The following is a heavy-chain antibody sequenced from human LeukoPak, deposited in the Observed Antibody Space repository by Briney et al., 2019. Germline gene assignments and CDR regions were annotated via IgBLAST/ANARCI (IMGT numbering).Heavy chain of an antibody. CDR1: GYTFSSYG. CDR2: ISAYNGDT. D-gene: IGHD2-2*01. Sequence: GASVKVSCKTSGYTFSSYGITWVRQAPGQGLEWMGWISAYNGDTKYAQEFQGRVTMTTDTSTSTGYMELRSLRSDDTAVYFCGRGRYCSSTSCYDFDYWGQGTLVTVSS. CDR3: GRGRYCSSTSCYDFDY. J-gene: IGHJ4*02. V-gene: IGHV1-18*01.